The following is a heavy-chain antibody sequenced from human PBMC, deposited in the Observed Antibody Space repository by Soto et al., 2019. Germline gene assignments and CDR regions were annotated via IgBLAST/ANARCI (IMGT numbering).Heavy chain of an antibody. V-gene: IGHV3-30-3*01. D-gene: IGHD3-16*01. CDR1: GFTFSHFT. CDR3: LGGASGQ. Sequence: QVQLVESGGGVVPPGRSLRLSCAASGFTFSHFTMHWVRQAPGKGLEWMAVISEDGSNERYADSVKGRFTISRDNSKNPLYLELNSLSDGDTGVYYALGGASGQWGRGPRVTVSS. J-gene: IGHJ4*02. CDR2: ISEDGSNE.